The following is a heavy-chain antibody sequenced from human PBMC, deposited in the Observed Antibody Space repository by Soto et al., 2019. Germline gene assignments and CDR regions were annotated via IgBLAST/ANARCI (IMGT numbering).Heavy chain of an antibody. Sequence: GCPDRHCCAPCRPTQNTFGLLWVRQVPGKGLEWVAVIWYDGSKKYDADSVKGRFTISRDNSKNTLYLQMNSLRADDSAVYYCAREYSGSPFDFWGQ. D-gene: IGHD5-12*01. CDR1: RPTQNTFG. J-gene: IGHJ4*02. V-gene: IGHV3-33*01. CDR3: AREYSGSPFDF. CDR2: IWYDGSKK.